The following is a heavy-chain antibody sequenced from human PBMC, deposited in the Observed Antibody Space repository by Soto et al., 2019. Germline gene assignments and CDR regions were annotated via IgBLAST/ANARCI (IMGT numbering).Heavy chain of an antibody. V-gene: IGHV3-23*01. CDR2: ISASGVNT. D-gene: IGHD5-18*01. CDR3: AKDGRTWDTAMSFDF. Sequence: EVQLLESGGGLVQPGGSLRLSCAASGFTFSNFAMSWVRQAPEKGLEWVSAISASGVNTYYADSLRGRFTISRDNSKNTLYLQMNSLRAEDTALYYCAKDGRTWDTAMSFDFWGQGTPVTVSS. J-gene: IGHJ4*02. CDR1: GFTFSNFA.